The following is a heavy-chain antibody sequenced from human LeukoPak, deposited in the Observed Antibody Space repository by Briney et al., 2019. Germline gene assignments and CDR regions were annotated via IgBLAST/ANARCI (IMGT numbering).Heavy chain of an antibody. J-gene: IGHJ5*02. CDR2: IKKDGSEK. V-gene: IGHV3-7*05. CDR3: AREFGTDT. CDR1: GFTFSQCW. Sequence: PGGSLRLSCVASGFTFSQCWMTWVRQAPGKGLEWVANIKKDGSEKYYVDSVEGRFTISRDNGRNSLYLQMNSLRVEDSVVYYCAREFGTDTWGQGTLVTVSS. D-gene: IGHD1-1*01.